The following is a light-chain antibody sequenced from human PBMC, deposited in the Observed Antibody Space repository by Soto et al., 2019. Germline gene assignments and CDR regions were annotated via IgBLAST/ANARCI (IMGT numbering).Light chain of an antibody. CDR2: AAS. CDR3: QQSYSSPTT. J-gene: IGKJ1*01. CDR1: QSISNH. Sequence: DIQMTQSPSSLSASVEDRVIITCRASQSISNHLNWYQQKPGKAPKLLIFAASSLQSGVPSRFSGSRSGPYFTLTISSLQPEDFATYYCQQSYSSPTTFGQGTKVDIK. V-gene: IGKV1-39*01.